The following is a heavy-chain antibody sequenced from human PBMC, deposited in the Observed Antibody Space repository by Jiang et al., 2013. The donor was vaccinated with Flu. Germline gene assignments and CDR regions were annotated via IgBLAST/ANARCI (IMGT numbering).Heavy chain of an antibody. CDR2: ISSSSSTI. V-gene: IGHV3-48*02. Sequence: QLLESGGGLVQPGGSLRLSCAASGFTFSDYSMNWVRQAPGKGLEWISYISSSSSTIYYADSVKGRFTISRDNAKNSLYLQMNSLRDEDTAVYYCARVSATGLDYWGQGTLVTVSS. J-gene: IGHJ4*02. CDR1: GFTFSDYS. D-gene: IGHD1-1*01. CDR3: ARVSATGLDY.